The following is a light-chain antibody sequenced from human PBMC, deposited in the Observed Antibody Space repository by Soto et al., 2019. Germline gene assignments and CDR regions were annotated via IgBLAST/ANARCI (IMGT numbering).Light chain of an antibody. Sequence: QLCKPPGSLSSSDGAVNRVPSLASQSINSYLNWYQQKPGKAPKLLIYAASSLQSGVPSRFSGSGSGTDFTLTISSLQPEDFATYYCQQCYSITWKFGEGGKVDIK. CDR3: QQCYSITWK. CDR1: QSINSY. J-gene: IGKJ1*01. V-gene: IGKV1-39*01. CDR2: AAS.